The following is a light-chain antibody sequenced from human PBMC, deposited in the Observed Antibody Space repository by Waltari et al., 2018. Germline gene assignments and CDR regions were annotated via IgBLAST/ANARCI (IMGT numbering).Light chain of an antibody. V-gene: IGLV2-14*03. CDR2: DVS. Sequence: QSALTQPASVSGSPGQSITISCTGTSSDVGGYNYVSWYHQHPGKAPKLMIYDVSNLPSGVSNRFSGSKSGNTASLTISGLQAEDEADYYCSSYTSSSTLVFGTGTKVTVL. CDR1: SSDVGGYNY. J-gene: IGLJ1*01. CDR3: SSYTSSSTLV.